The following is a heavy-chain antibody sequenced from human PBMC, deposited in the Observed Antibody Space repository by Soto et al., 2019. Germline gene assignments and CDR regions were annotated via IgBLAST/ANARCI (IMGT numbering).Heavy chain of an antibody. Sequence: GGSLRLSCAASGFTFGSYWMSWVRQAPGKGLEWVANIKQDGTEKYYVDSVKGRFTISGDNAKNSLYLQMHSLRAEDTAVYYCARFATSPFDYWYFDLWGRGTLVTVSS. CDR2: IKQDGTEK. J-gene: IGHJ2*01. CDR1: GFTFGSYW. D-gene: IGHD2-2*01. V-gene: IGHV3-7*03. CDR3: ARFATSPFDYWYFDL.